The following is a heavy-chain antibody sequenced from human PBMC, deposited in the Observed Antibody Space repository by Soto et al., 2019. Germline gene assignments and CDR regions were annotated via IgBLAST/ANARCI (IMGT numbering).Heavy chain of an antibody. Sequence: PSETLSLTCAVYGGSFSGYYWSWIRQPPGKGLEWIGEINHSGSTNYNPSLKSRVTISVDTSKNQFSLKLSSVTAADTAVYYCARGGFWAYYYYGMDVWGQGTTVTVSS. V-gene: IGHV4-34*01. J-gene: IGHJ6*02. D-gene: IGHD3-16*01. CDR2: INHSGST. CDR3: ARGGFWAYYYYGMDV. CDR1: GGSFSGYY.